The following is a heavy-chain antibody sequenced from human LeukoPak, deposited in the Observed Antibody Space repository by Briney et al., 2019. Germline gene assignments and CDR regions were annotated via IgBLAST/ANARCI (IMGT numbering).Heavy chain of an antibody. CDR3: ARGSGDYYGSGMNGYYYYYYMDV. V-gene: IGHV4-39*07. D-gene: IGHD3-10*01. CDR2: IYHSGST. J-gene: IGHJ6*03. CDR1: GVSISGSGHY. Sequence: SETLSLTCAVSGVSISGSGHYWGWIRQPPGKGLEWIGNIYHSGSTYYNPSLKSRVTIAVETSKNQFSLKLSSVTAADKAVYYCARGSGDYYGSGMNGYYYYYYMDVWGKGTTVTVSS.